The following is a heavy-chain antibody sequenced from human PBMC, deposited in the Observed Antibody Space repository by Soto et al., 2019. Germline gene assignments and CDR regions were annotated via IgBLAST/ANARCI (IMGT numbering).Heavy chain of an antibody. J-gene: IGHJ6*02. CDR3: AKLPQAGLRYDYYYGMDV. V-gene: IGHV3-30*18. Sequence: GGSLRLSCAASGFTFSSYGMHWVRQAPGKGLEWVAVISYDGSNKYYADSVKGRFTISRDNSKNTLYLQMNSLRAEDTAVYYCAKLPQAGLRYDYYYGMDVWGQGTTVTVSS. D-gene: IGHD5-12*01. CDR2: ISYDGSNK. CDR1: GFTFSSYG.